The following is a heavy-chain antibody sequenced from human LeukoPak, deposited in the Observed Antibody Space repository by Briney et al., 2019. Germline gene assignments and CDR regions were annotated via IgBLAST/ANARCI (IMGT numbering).Heavy chain of an antibody. V-gene: IGHV3-7*04. CDR1: GLTFSSYC. CDR2: IKQDGSEK. Sequence: GGSLRLSCAASGLTFSSYCMSWVRQAPGKGLEWVANIKQDGSEKYYVDSVKGRFTISRDNGKNSLYLQMNSLRVEDTAVYYCARQGYSSGYWGQGTLVTVSS. CDR3: ARQGYSSGY. J-gene: IGHJ4*02. D-gene: IGHD6-19*01.